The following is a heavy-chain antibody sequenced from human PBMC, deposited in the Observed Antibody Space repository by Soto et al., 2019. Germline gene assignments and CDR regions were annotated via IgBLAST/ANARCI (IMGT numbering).Heavy chain of an antibody. Sequence: EVQLVESGGGLVQPGGSLRLSCAASGFTFSNYWMHWVRQAPGKGLEWVSRINSDGSVSSHADSVRGRLTISRDNVKNTLYLNMDSLRAEDTAVYFCARGDCVGGTCYSLAGSFFYYMDVWGKGTTVTVFS. CDR3: ARGDCVGGTCYSLAGSFFYYMDV. CDR1: GFTFSNYW. CDR2: INSDGSVS. J-gene: IGHJ6*03. D-gene: IGHD2-15*01. V-gene: IGHV3-74*02.